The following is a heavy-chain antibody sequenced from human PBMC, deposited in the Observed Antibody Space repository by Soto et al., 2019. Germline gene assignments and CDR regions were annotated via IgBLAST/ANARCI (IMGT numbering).Heavy chain of an antibody. V-gene: IGHV1-69*02. D-gene: IGHD3-16*01. CDR2: IIPVLDVT. CDR1: GGTFNRET. Sequence: QAQLAQSGAEVKKPGSSVKVSCKASGGTFNRETFSWVRQAPGQGLQWMGRIIPVLDVTEYPQNFQGRVTITAGTSTSTVYLALSGLGSDATAVYYCARGGKLRGDLEVWGKGTPVIVSS. J-gene: IGHJ6*04. CDR3: ARGGKLRGDLEV.